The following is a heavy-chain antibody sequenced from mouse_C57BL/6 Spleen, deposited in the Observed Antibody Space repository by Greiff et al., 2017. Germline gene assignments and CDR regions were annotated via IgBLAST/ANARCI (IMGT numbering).Heavy chain of an antibody. Sequence: VQLQQSGAELVKPGASVKMSCKASGYTFTSYWITWVKQRPGQGLEWIGDIYPGSGSTNYNEKFKSKATLTVDTSSSTAYMQLSSLTSEDSAVYYCARGSTPYYAMDYWGQGTSVTVSS. D-gene: IGHD1-1*01. CDR2: IYPGSGST. CDR1: GYTFTSYW. J-gene: IGHJ4*01. CDR3: ARGSTPYYAMDY. V-gene: IGHV1-55*01.